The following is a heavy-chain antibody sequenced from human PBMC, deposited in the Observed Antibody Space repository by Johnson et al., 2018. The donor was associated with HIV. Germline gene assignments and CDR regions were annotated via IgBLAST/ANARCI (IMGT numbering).Heavy chain of an antibody. Sequence: QVQLVESGGGVVQPGRSLRLSCVASGFTLSTYGMHWVRQAPGKGLEWVAVMSYDGSNKYYADSVKGRFTISRDSSKNSLYLQMNSLRAEDTAVYYCARGGLLWFGHPADWGQGTMVTVSS. CDR3: ARGGLLWFGHPAD. D-gene: IGHD3-10*01. CDR2: MSYDGSNK. CDR1: GFTLSTYG. J-gene: IGHJ3*01. V-gene: IGHV3-30*03.